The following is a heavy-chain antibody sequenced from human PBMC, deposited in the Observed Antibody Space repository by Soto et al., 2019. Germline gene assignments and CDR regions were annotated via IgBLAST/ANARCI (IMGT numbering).Heavy chain of an antibody. CDR3: AKGLPGDYYGMDV. J-gene: IGHJ6*04. D-gene: IGHD4-17*01. CDR1: GDTFTNYG. CDR2: INPYKGNT. V-gene: IGHV1-18*01. Sequence: AASVKVSCKASGDTFTNYGFNWVRQAPGQGLEWVGWINPYKGNTDFAQKLQGRVTMTTDTSTGTAYMELRSLTSDDTAVYYCAKGLPGDYYGMDVWGKGTTVTVSS.